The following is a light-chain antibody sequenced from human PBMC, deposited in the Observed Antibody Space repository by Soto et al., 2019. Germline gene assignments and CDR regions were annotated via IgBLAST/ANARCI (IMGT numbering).Light chain of an antibody. CDR3: SSYAGSNNLYV. Sequence: QSVLTQPPSASGSPGQSFTISCTGTSSDVGGYNYVSWYQQHPGKAPKLMIYEVSKRPSGVPDRFSGSKSGNTASLTVSGLQAEDEADYYCSSYAGSNNLYVFGTGTKVTVL. V-gene: IGLV2-8*01. CDR1: SSDVGGYNY. J-gene: IGLJ1*01. CDR2: EVS.